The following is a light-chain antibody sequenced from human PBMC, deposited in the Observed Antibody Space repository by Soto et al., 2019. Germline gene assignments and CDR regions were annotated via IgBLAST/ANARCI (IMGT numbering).Light chain of an antibody. CDR2: EVY. Sequence: QSALTQPPSASGSPGQSVTISCTGTDSDVGGYNFVSWYQQHPGRAPKLMIYEVYQRPSGVPDRFSGFKSGNTASLTVSGLQAEDEANYYCSSYAASDNFVIFGGGTKLTVL. CDR1: DSDVGGYNF. J-gene: IGLJ2*01. CDR3: SSYAASDNFVI. V-gene: IGLV2-8*01.